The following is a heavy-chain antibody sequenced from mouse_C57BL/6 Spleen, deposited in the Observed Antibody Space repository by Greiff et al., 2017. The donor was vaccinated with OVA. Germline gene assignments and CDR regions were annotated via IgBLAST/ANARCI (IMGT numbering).Heavy chain of an antibody. CDR3: ASEGETTIVTTRYFDY. J-gene: IGHJ2*01. CDR1: GFTFSSDD. CDR2: ISDGGSYT. D-gene: IGHD2-2*01. Sequence: EVKVVESGGGLVKPGGSLKLSCAASGFTFSSDDMSWVRQTPEKRLGWVATISDGGSYTYYPDNVKGRFTISRDNDKNNLYLQMSNLKSEDTAMYYCASEGETTIVTTRYFDYWGQGTTLTVSS. V-gene: IGHV5-4*03.